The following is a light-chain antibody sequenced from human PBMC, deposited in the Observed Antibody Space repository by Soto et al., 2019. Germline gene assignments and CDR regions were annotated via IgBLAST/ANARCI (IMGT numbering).Light chain of an antibody. Sequence: EHVFAPAPFPLAFSSGGKGTLSWPASQTISGNYLVWSQQKPGQAPRFLIYGASTRATGIPDRFSGSGSGTDLTLTINRLEPQDFAVYYCQQYGNSPLTFGGGTKVDIK. CDR3: QQYGNSPLT. CDR2: GAS. V-gene: IGKV3-20*01. CDR1: QTISGNY. J-gene: IGKJ4*01.